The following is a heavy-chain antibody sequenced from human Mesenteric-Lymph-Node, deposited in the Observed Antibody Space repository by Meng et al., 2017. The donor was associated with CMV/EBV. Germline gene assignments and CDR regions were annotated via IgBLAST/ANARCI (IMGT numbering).Heavy chain of an antibody. CDR2: IKQDGSEK. V-gene: IGHV3-7*01. CDR3: ASTMGHPYYYYGMDV. Sequence: GESLKISCAASGFTFSSYWMSWVRQAPGKGLEWVANIKQDGSEKYYVDSVKGRFTISRDNAKNSLYLQMNSLRAEDTAVYYCASTMGHPYYYYGMDVWGQGTTVTVSS. CDR1: GFTFSSYW. D-gene: IGHD5-24*01. J-gene: IGHJ6*02.